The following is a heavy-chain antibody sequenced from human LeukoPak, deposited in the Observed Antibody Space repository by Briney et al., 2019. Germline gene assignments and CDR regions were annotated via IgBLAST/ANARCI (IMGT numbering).Heavy chain of an antibody. Sequence: ASETLSLTCAVSGGSISSSNWWSWVRPPPGKGLGWIGEIYHSGSTNYNPSLKSRVTISVDKSKNQFSLKLSSVTAADTAVYYCARVIGYYGSGSYLWFDPWGQGTLVTVSS. CDR1: GGSISSSNW. CDR3: ARVIGYYGSGSYLWFDP. J-gene: IGHJ5*02. D-gene: IGHD3-10*01. V-gene: IGHV4-4*02. CDR2: IYHSGST.